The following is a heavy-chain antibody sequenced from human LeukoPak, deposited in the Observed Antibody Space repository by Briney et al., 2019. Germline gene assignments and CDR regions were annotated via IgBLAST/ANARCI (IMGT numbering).Heavy chain of an antibody. J-gene: IGHJ4*02. CDR1: GITFSSYG. Sequence: PGRSLRLSCAASGITFSSYGMHWVRQAPGKGLEWVAVISYDGSNKYYADSVKGRFTISRDNSKNTLYMQMNSLRAEDTAVYYCARAGFLEWWESDGYWGQGTLVTVSS. CDR3: ARAGFLEWWESDGY. V-gene: IGHV3-30*03. D-gene: IGHD3-3*01. CDR2: ISYDGSNK.